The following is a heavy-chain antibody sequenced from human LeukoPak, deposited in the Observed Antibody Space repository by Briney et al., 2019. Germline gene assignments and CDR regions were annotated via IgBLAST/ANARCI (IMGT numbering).Heavy chain of an antibody. CDR3: ARSPGIAVAGLKRFDY. J-gene: IGHJ4*02. CDR1: GGSISSSNW. Sequence: PSETLSLTCAVSGGSISSSNWWSWVRQPPGKGLEWIGEIYHSGSTNYNPSLKSRVTISVDKSKNQFSLKLSSVTAADTAVYYCARSPGIAVAGLKRFDYWAREPWSPSPQ. V-gene: IGHV4-4*02. D-gene: IGHD6-19*01. CDR2: IYHSGST.